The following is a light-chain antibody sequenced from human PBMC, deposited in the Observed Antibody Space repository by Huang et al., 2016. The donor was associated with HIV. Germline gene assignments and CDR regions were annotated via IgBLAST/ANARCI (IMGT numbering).Light chain of an antibody. Sequence: DIQMTQSPSSLSASVGDRVTITCQASQDINNLLNWYQQKPGKAPKLLILDASNLQTGGPSRFSGSGSGTHFTFTITSLQRDDIGTYYCQQYDDVPISFGGGTKV. CDR2: DAS. J-gene: IGKJ4*01. CDR3: QQYDDVPIS. CDR1: QDINNL. V-gene: IGKV1-33*01.